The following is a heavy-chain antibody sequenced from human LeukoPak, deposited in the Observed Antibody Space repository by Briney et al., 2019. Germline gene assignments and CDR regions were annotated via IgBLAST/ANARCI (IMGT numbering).Heavy chain of an antibody. V-gene: IGHV4-59*12. D-gene: IGHD4-17*01. CDR1: GGSISSYY. Sequence: SETLSLTCTVSGGSISSYYWSWIRQPPGKGLEWIGSIYYSGSTYDNPSLKSRVTISVDTSKNQFSLKMRSVTAADTAVYYCARDSPMTTVTTRGNNWFDPWGQGTLVTVSS. CDR3: ARDSPMTTVTTRGNNWFDP. J-gene: IGHJ5*02. CDR2: IYYSGST.